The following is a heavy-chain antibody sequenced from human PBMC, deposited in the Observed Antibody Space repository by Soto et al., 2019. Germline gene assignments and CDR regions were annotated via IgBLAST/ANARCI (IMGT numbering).Heavy chain of an antibody. CDR3: ARAPSVYCSGGSFPSYFDY. J-gene: IGHJ4*02. CDR2: ISPHIGNT. Sequence: AAVKISCKASGYTFTSYGIAWVRQAPGQGLEWMGWISPHIGNTNYAQKLQGRVTMTTDTSTSTAYMELRSLRSDDTAMYYCARAPSVYCSGGSFPSYFDYWGQGTLVTVSS. CDR1: GYTFTSYG. D-gene: IGHD2-15*01. V-gene: IGHV1-18*01.